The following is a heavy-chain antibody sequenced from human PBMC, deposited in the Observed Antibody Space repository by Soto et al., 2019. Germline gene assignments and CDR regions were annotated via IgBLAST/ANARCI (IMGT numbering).Heavy chain of an antibody. V-gene: IGHV3-23*01. CDR3: EKDLGTDDFWSAYYTYYYMDV. CDR2: ISGSGDNT. CDR1: GFTFSSYA. J-gene: IGHJ6*03. D-gene: IGHD3-3*01. Sequence: EVQLLESGGGLVQPGGSLRLSCAASGFTFSSYALNWVRQAPGKGLEWVSVISGSGDNTYYADSVKARFTISRDNSKNTLYLQMQSLRAEDTAVYYCEKDLGTDDFWSAYYTYYYMDVWGKGTTVTVSS.